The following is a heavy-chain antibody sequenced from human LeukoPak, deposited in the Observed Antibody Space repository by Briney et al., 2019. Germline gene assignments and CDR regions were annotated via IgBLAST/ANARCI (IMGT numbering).Heavy chain of an antibody. D-gene: IGHD3-22*01. CDR1: GYSISSGYY. J-gene: IGHJ4*02. CDR3: ARYTANTAGYSFDF. V-gene: IGHV4-38-2*02. CDR2: IHHSGVS. Sequence: PSETLSLTCTVSGYSISSGYYWSWIRQPPGKGQEWIATIHHSGVSCYNPSLKSRVTMSVGTSKNQFSLKLGSVSAAGTAVYYCARYTANTAGYSFDFWGQGALVTVSS.